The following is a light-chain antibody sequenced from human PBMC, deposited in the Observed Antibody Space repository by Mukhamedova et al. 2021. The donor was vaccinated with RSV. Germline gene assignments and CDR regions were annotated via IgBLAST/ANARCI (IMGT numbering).Light chain of an antibody. V-gene: IGKV3-11*01. Sequence: APRLLIYGASSRATGIPARFSGSGSGTDFTLTISSLEPEDFAVYYCQQRSTWPTFGQGT. CDR2: GAS. CDR3: QQRSTWPT. J-gene: IGKJ1*01.